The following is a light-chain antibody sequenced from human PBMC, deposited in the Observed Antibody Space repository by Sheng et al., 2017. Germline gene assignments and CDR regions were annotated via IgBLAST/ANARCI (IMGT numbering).Light chain of an antibody. J-gene: IGKJ1*01. CDR1: HNIVTY. Sequence: DIQMTQSPSSLSASVGDRVTITCRASHNIVTYLSWYQHKPGRAPRLLIYSASTLQSGVPSRFSGSGSGTDFTLTISALQPEDFATYYCQQINSAPWSFGQGTKVETK. CDR3: QQINSAPWS. CDR2: SAS. V-gene: IGKV1-39*01.